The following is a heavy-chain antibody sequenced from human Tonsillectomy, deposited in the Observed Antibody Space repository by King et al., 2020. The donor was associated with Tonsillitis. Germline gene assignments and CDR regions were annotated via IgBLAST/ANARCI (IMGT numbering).Heavy chain of an antibody. V-gene: IGHV1-46*03. D-gene: IGHD3-3*01. J-gene: IGHJ6*03. CDR1: GYIFTSYY. Sequence: QLVQSGAEVKKPGASVKVSCKASGYIFTSYYMHWVRQAPGQGLEWMGVINPSGGSTSFAQKFQGRVTMTRDTSTSTVYMELSSLRSEDTAVYYCVRDGTIFGVIVAMDVGGKGTTVTVSS. CDR3: VRDGTIFGVIVAMDV. CDR2: INPSGGST.